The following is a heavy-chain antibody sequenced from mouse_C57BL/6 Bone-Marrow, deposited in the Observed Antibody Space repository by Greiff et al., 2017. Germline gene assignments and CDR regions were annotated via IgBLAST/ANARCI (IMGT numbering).Heavy chain of an antibody. V-gene: IGHV1-62-2*01. Sequence: VMLVESGAELVKPGASVKLSCKASGYIFTEYTIHWVKQRSGQGIEWIGWFYPGSGSIKYNERFKDKATLTADKSSNTVYMELSRLTSEDSAVYFCARHERYYDYEGYFDYWGQGTTLTVSS. CDR2: FYPGSGSI. J-gene: IGHJ2*01. CDR1: GYIFTEYT. CDR3: ARHERYYDYEGYFDY. D-gene: IGHD2-4*01.